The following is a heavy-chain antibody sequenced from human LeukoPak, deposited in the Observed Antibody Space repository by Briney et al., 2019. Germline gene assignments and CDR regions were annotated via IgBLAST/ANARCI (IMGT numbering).Heavy chain of an antibody. Sequence: GSLRLSCAASGFTFSFYAMSWVRQAPGKGPEWVSGTNDSGGSTYYADSVKGRFTISRDNSKNTLYLQMNSLRAEDTAVYHCARNAADCTTSACYDSWGQGTLVTVSS. CDR3: ARNAADCTTSACYDS. V-gene: IGHV3-23*01. J-gene: IGHJ4*02. D-gene: IGHD2-8*01. CDR2: TNDSGGST. CDR1: GFTFSFYA.